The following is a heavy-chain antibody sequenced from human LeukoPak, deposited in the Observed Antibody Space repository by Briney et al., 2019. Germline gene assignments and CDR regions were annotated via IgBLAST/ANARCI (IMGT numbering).Heavy chain of an antibody. CDR3: ARNYYYNSSGYAPFDY. V-gene: IGHV1-69*05. D-gene: IGHD3-22*01. Sequence: SVKVSCKASGGTFSSYAISWVRQAPGQGLEWMGGIIPIFGTANYAQKFQGRVTITTDESTSTAYMELSSLRSEDTAVYYCARNYYYNSSGYAPFDYWGQGTLVTVSS. CDR2: IIPIFGTA. J-gene: IGHJ4*02. CDR1: GGTFSSYA.